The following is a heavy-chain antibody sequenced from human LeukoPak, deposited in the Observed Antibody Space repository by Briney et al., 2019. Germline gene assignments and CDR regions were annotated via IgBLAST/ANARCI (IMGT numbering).Heavy chain of an antibody. J-gene: IGHJ3*02. V-gene: IGHV3-33*01. CDR2: IWYDGSNK. CDR1: GFTFSSYG. D-gene: IGHD1-1*01. CDR3: ARVSWNDAGRAFDI. Sequence: GGSLRLSCAASGFTFSSYGMHWVRQAPGKGPEWVAVIWYDGSNKYYADSVKGRFTISRDNSKNTLYLQMNSLRAEDTAVYYCARVSWNDAGRAFDIWGRGTMVTVSS.